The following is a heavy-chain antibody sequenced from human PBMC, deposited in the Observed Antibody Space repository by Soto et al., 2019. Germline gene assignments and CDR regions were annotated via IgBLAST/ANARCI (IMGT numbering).Heavy chain of an antibody. Sequence: QVQLQESGPGLVKPSETLSLTCTVSGGSVSSGSYYWSWIRQPPGKGLEWIGYIYYSGSTNYNPSLQSRVTISVDTSKNQFSLKLSSVTAADTAVYYCARDPRRRPGTLYYYGMDVWGQGTTVTVSS. V-gene: IGHV4-61*01. D-gene: IGHD6-13*01. CDR3: ARDPRRRPGTLYYYGMDV. J-gene: IGHJ6*02. CDR1: GGSVSSGSYY. CDR2: IYYSGST.